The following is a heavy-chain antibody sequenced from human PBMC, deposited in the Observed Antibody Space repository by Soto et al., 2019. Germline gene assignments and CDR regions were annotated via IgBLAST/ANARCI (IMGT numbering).Heavy chain of an antibody. D-gene: IGHD6-19*01. CDR2: ISYDGSNK. J-gene: IGHJ3*01. CDR1: GFTFSSYG. V-gene: IGHV3-30*18. Sequence: PGMSMRLSCAASGFTFSSYGMHWVRQASGKGLEWVAVISYDGSNKYYADSVKGRFTISRDNSKNTLYLQMNSLSAEDTAIYYCVKEGSGWYSRGLFALRGRGSVVTVS. CDR3: VKEGSGWYSRGLFAL.